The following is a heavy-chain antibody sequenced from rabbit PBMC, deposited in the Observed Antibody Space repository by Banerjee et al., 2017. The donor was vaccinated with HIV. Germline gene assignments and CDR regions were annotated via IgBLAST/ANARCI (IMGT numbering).Heavy chain of an antibody. CDR2: IYSSSSGRA. Sequence: QEQLEESGGDLVKPEGSLTLTCTASGFSFSSSDYMCWVRQAPGKGLEWIGCIYSSSSGRAYYASWAKGRFTISKTSSTTVTLQMTSLTAADTATYFCARGLLVTDLWGPGTLVTVS. CDR1: GFSFSSSDY. J-gene: IGHJ6*01. D-gene: IGHD4-2*01. CDR3: ARGLLVTDL. V-gene: IGHV1S45*01.